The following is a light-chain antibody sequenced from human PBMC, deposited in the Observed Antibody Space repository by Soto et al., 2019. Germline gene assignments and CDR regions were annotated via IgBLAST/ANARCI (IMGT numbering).Light chain of an antibody. V-gene: IGLV3-1*01. CDR3: QAWDSSTGV. CDR2: QDS. J-gene: IGLJ1*01. CDR1: KLGDKY. Sequence: LTQPPSVSVSPGQTASITCSGDKLGDKYASWYQQKPGQSPVLVIYQDSKRPSGIPERFSGSNSGNTATLTISGTQAVDEADYYCQAWDSSTGVFGTGTKLTVL.